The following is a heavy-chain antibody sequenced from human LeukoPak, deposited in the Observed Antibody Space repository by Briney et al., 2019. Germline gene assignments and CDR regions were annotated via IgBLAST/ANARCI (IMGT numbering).Heavy chain of an antibody. CDR3: ARDEWISSSWYGWFDP. CDR1: GGSISSYY. D-gene: IGHD6-13*01. CDR2: IYNSGTT. V-gene: IGHV4-4*07. J-gene: IGHJ5*02. Sequence: PSENLSLTCTVSGGSISSYYWSWIRQPAGKGLEWIGRIYNSGTTNYNPSLRSRVTMSVDTSKNQFSLKLSSVTAADTAVYYCARDEWISSSWYGWFDPWGQGTLVTVSS.